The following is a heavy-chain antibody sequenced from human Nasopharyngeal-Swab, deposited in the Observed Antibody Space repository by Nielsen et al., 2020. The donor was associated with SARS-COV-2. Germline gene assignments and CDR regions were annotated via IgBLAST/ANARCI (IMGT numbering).Heavy chain of an antibody. CDR2: IKEDGSEK. V-gene: IGHV3-7*01. CDR3: AREQRMRSNYDFWSGYYNDAFDI. J-gene: IGHJ3*02. CDR1: GFTFSSYA. D-gene: IGHD3-3*01. Sequence: GGSLRLSCAASGFTFSSYAMTWVRQAPGKGLEWVANIKEDGSEKYYVDSVKGRFTISRDNAKNSVYLQMNSLRAEDTAVYYCAREQRMRSNYDFWSGYYNDAFDIWGQGTMVTVSS.